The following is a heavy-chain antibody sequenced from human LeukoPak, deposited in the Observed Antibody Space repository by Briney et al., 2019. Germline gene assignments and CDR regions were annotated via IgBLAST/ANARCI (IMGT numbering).Heavy chain of an antibody. CDR1: GYTLTELS. V-gene: IGHV1-24*01. CDR3: ARDTRLGDSSGFSDY. CDR2: FDPEDGET. J-gene: IGHJ4*02. Sequence: ASVKVSCKVSGYTLTELSMHWVRQAPGKGLEWMGGFDPEDGETIYAQKFQGRVTMTTDTSTSTAYMELTSLRSDDTAVYYCARDTRLGDSSGFSDYWGQGTLVTVSS. D-gene: IGHD3-22*01.